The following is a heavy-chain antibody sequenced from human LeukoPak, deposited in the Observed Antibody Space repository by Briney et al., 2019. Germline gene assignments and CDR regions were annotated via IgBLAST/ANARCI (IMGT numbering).Heavy chain of an antibody. CDR2: INPNSGGT. D-gene: IGHD3-16*02. J-gene: IGHJ4*02. V-gene: IGHV1-2*02. CDR3: AREGYDYVWGSYRYAYYFDY. Sequence: ASVKVSCKASGYTFTGYYMHWVRQAPGQGLEWMGWINPNSGGTNYAQKFQGRVTMTRDTSISTAYMELSSLRSEDTAVYYCAREGYDYVWGSYRYAYYFDYWGQGTLVTVSS. CDR1: GYTFTGYY.